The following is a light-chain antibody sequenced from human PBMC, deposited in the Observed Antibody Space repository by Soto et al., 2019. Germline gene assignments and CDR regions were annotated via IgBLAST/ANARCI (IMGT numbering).Light chain of an antibody. CDR3: QQYDNLPYT. J-gene: IGKJ2*01. CDR2: DAS. V-gene: IGKV1-33*01. CDR1: QDISNY. Sequence: DIQMTQSPSSLSASVGDRVTITCQASQDISNYLNWYQQKPGKAPKLLIYDASNLETGDPSRFSGSGYGTDFTVTISSLQPEDIATYYCQQYDNLPYTFGQGTKLEIK.